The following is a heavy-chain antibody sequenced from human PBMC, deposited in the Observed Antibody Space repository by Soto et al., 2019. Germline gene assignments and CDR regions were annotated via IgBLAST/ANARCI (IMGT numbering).Heavy chain of an antibody. D-gene: IGHD3-10*01. CDR3: AWVSGCCGWDSGAFGF. CDR1: GYTFTSYG. CDR2: ISAYNGNT. Sequence: ASVKLSCKASGYTFTSYGIRWVRQAPGQGLERMGWISAYNGNTNYAQKLQGRVTMTTDTSTSTAYMELRSLSSDVTAVYYCAWVSGCCGWDSGAFGFWGRGSMVVGSS. V-gene: IGHV1-18*01. J-gene: IGHJ3*01.